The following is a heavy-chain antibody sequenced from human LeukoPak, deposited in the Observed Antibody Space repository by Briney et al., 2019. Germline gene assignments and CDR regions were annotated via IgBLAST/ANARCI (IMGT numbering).Heavy chain of an antibody. CDR1: GFTVSRNY. V-gene: IGHV3-66*01. Sequence: GGSLRLSCAVSGFTVSRNYMSWVRQASGKGLEWVSLIYSGGSTYYADSVKGRFTISRDNSKNTVYLQMNSLRAEDTAVYYCAIHDYLEVWGQGTLVTVSS. J-gene: IGHJ4*02. CDR3: AIHDYLEV. CDR2: IYSGGST.